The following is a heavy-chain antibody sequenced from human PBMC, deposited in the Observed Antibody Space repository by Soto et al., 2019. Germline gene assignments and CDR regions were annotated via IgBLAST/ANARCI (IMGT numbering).Heavy chain of an antibody. CDR1: GFTFSSYS. Sequence: GGSLRLSCAASGFTFSSYSMNWVRHAPGKGLEWVSSISSSSSYIYYADSVKGRYTISRDNAKNSLYLQMNSLRAEDTAVYYCASGYDSSGSPNDYWGQGTLVTVSS. J-gene: IGHJ4*02. D-gene: IGHD3-22*01. V-gene: IGHV3-21*01. CDR3: ASGYDSSGSPNDY. CDR2: ISSSSSYI.